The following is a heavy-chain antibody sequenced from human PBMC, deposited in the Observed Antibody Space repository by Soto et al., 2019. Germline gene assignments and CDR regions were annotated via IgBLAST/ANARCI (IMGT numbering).Heavy chain of an antibody. Sequence: QTGGSLRLSCAASGFTFSSYGMHWVRQAPGKGLEWVAVIWDDGSNKYYADSVKGRFTISRDNSKNTLYLQMNSLRAEDTAVYYCARDLGTMVRGVIINWFDPWGQGTLVTVSS. CDR2: IWDDGSNK. D-gene: IGHD3-10*01. CDR1: GFTFSSYG. V-gene: IGHV3-33*01. J-gene: IGHJ5*02. CDR3: ARDLGTMVRGVIINWFDP.